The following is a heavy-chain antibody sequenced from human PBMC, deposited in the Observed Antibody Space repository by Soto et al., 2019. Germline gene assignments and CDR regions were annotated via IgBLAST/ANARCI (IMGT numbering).Heavy chain of an antibody. J-gene: IGHJ4*02. CDR3: ARDNCGGMLDF. V-gene: IGHV4-31*03. CDR2: IFFSGNT. Sequence: PSETLSLTCTVSGGSILNGGHYWTWIRQHPGKGLEWIGRIFFSGNTHYNPALKSRLTFSLDTAKNQFSLKLTSVPAADTAIYYAARDNCGGMLDFWGPGTLVTVSS. D-gene: IGHD2-15*01. CDR1: GGSILNGGHY.